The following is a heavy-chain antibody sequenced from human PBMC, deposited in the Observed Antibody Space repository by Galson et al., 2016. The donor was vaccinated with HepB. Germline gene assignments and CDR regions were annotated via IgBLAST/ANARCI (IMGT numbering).Heavy chain of an antibody. CDR3: ARAGKDYSSPPGVSPKGRSDS. V-gene: IGHV4-34*01. Sequence: LSLTCAVYGGSISGYYWTWIRQPPGKGLERIGQISHTGSTNYNASLESRVTISVDTSKNQFFLKLTSVTAADTAIYYCARAGKDYSSPPGVSPKGRSDSWGQGTLVTVSS. J-gene: IGHJ4*02. CDR2: ISHTGST. CDR1: GGSISGYY. D-gene: IGHD6-13*01.